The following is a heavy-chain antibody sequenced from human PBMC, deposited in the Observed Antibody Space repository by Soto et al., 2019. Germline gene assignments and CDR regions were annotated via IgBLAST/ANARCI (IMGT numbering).Heavy chain of an antibody. V-gene: IGHV1-18*01. CDR1: GGTFSSYA. CDR2: ISAYNGNT. D-gene: IGHD3-22*01. Sequence: ASVKVSCKASGGTFSSYAISWVRQAPGQGLEWMGWISAYNGNTNYAQKLQGRVTMTTDTSTSTAYMELRSLRSDDTAVYYCARDSVYYATDYWGQGTLVTVSS. J-gene: IGHJ4*02. CDR3: ARDSVYYATDY.